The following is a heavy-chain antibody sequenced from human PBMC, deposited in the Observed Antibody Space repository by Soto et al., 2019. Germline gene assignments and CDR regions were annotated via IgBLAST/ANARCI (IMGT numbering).Heavy chain of an antibody. CDR1: GGSISSSSYY. J-gene: IGHJ5*02. V-gene: IGHV4-39*01. D-gene: IGHD1-26*01. CDR3: ARQSPDYLGSVGWFDP. CDR2: IYYSGTT. Sequence: SETLSLTCTVSGGSISSSSYYWVWIRQPPGKGLEWIGSIYYSGTTYYNPSLKSRVTISVDTSKNQFSLKLRSVTAADTAVYYCARQSPDYLGSVGWFDPWGQGTLVTAPQ.